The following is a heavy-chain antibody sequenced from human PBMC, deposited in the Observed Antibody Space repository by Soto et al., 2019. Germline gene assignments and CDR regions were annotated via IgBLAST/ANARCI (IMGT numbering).Heavy chain of an antibody. J-gene: IGHJ6*02. Sequence: QVQLVQSGAEVKKPGASVKVSCKASGYTFTSYGISWVRQAPGQGLEWMGWISAYNGNTNYAQKLQGRVTMTTDPSTSTAYMELRSMRSDDTAVYYCARMIYDSSGYSWGRVYCYYGMDVWGQGTTVTVSS. D-gene: IGHD3-22*01. CDR2: ISAYNGNT. CDR1: GYTFTSYG. CDR3: ARMIYDSSGYSWGRVYCYYGMDV. V-gene: IGHV1-18*01.